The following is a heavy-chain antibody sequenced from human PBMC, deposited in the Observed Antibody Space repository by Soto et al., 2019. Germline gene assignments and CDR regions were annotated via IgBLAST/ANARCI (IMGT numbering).Heavy chain of an antibody. D-gene: IGHD3-10*01. Sequence: SVKFSCKASGGTFSSYAISWVRQAPGQGLEWMGGIIPIFGTANYAQKFQGRVTITADESTSTAYMELSSLRSEDTAVYYCARDRYYGSGSHSPIWGQGTMVTVSS. V-gene: IGHV1-69*13. J-gene: IGHJ3*02. CDR1: GGTFSSYA. CDR3: ARDRYYGSGSHSPI. CDR2: IIPIFGTA.